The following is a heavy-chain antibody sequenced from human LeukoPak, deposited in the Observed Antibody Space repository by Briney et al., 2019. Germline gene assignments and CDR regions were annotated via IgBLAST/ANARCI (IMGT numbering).Heavy chain of an antibody. J-gene: IGHJ5*02. Sequence: GASLKISCKGSGSSFTSYWIGWVRQMPGKGLEWMGIIYPGDSDTRYSPSFQGQVTISADKSISTAYLQWSSLKASDTAMYYCARSIVVVPAAMTNWFDPWGQGTLVTVSS. CDR2: IYPGDSDT. D-gene: IGHD2-2*01. CDR3: ARSIVVVPAAMTNWFDP. V-gene: IGHV5-51*01. CDR1: GSSFTSYW.